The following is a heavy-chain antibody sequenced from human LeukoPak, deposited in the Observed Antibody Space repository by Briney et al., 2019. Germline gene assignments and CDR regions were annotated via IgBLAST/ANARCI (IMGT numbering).Heavy chain of an antibody. CDR3: ARRGLTNEDTYCNSTGCYIASGDWFDP. J-gene: IGHJ5*02. V-gene: IGHV1-18*01. Sequence: ASVKVFCKTSGYTFNSYGISWVRQAPGQGLAWMGWINPYNGNTNYAQNLQGRVTMTTDTSTSTAYMELRSLRSDDTAVYYCARRGLTNEDTYCNSTGCYIASGDWFDPWGQGTLVTVSS. D-gene: IGHD2-2*02. CDR1: GYTFNSYG. CDR2: INPYNGNT.